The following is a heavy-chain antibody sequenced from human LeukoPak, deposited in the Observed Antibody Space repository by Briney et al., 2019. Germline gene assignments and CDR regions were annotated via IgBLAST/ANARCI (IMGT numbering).Heavy chain of an antibody. J-gene: IGHJ4*02. Sequence: SETLSLTCTVSGGSIRSDSYYWTWIRQNPGKGLEWIGFIYHSGSTYYNPSLKSRVTLSVDTSKNQFSLKLSSVTAADTAVYYCARAWRAALPDFDYWGQGTLVTVSS. CDR1: GGSIRSDSYY. CDR3: ARAWRAALPDFDY. D-gene: IGHD2-15*01. V-gene: IGHV4-31*03. CDR2: IYHSGST.